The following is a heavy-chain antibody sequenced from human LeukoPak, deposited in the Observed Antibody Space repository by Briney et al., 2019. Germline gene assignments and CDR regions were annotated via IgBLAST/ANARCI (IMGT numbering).Heavy chain of an antibody. Sequence: GRSLRLSCTASGFTFGDYDVSWVRQAPGKGLEWVSSISSSSSYIYYADSVKGRFTISRDNARNSLYLQMNSLRAEDTAVYYCAKDSETQLPDAFDIWGQGTMVTVSS. CDR2: ISSSSSYI. J-gene: IGHJ3*02. CDR1: GFTFGDYD. D-gene: IGHD2-2*01. V-gene: IGHV3-21*01. CDR3: AKDSETQLPDAFDI.